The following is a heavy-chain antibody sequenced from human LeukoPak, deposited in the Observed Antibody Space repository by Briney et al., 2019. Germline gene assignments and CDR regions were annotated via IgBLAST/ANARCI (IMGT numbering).Heavy chain of an antibody. V-gene: IGHV4-39*01. D-gene: IGHD4-23*01. CDR3: ARQVDGGKLSY. J-gene: IGHJ4*02. Sequence: PSETLSLTCTVSGGSISSSSYYWGWVRQPPGKGLECIGTIYYSVSTYYNPSLESRVTISVDTSKNQFSLKLSSVTAADTAVYSCARQVDGGKLSYWGQGTLVTVSS. CDR2: IYYSVST. CDR1: GGSISSSSYY.